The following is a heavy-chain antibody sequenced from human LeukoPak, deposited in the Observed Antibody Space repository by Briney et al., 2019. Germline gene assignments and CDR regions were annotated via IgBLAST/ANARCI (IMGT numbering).Heavy chain of an antibody. CDR1: GFTFSSYS. Sequence: GGSLRLSCAASGFTFSSYSMNWVRQAPGKGLEWVSSISSSSSYIYYADSVKGRFTISRDNSKNTLYLQMNSLRAEDTAVYYCARGSDSGWYYYFDYWGQGTLVTVSS. D-gene: IGHD6-19*01. V-gene: IGHV3-21*01. CDR2: ISSSSSYI. CDR3: ARGSDSGWYYYFDY. J-gene: IGHJ4*02.